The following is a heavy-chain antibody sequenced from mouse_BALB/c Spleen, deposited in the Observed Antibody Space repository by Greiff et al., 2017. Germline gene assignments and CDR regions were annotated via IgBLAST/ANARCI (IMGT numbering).Heavy chain of an antibody. J-gene: IGHJ3*01. V-gene: IGHV3-2*02. D-gene: IGHD2-4*01. Sequence: EVMLVESGPGLVKPSQSLSLTCTVTGYSITSDYAWNWIRQFPGNKLEWMGYISYSGSTSYNPSLKSRISITRDTSKNQFFLQLNSVTTEDTATYYCARADYDDGWFAYWGQGTLVTVSA. CDR3: ARADYDDGWFAY. CDR1: GYSITSDYA. CDR2: ISYSGST.